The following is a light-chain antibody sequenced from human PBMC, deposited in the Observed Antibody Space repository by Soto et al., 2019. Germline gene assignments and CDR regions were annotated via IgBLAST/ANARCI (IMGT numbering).Light chain of an antibody. Sequence: QSALTQPAYVSGSPGQSITISCTGTSSDVGSYNLVSWYQQHPGKAPKLMIYEVNKRPSGVSSRFSGSKSGNTASLTISGLQADDEADYYCCSYAGSTTLVFGGGTKLTVL. J-gene: IGLJ2*01. CDR3: CSYAGSTTLV. V-gene: IGLV2-23*02. CDR2: EVN. CDR1: SSDVGSYNL.